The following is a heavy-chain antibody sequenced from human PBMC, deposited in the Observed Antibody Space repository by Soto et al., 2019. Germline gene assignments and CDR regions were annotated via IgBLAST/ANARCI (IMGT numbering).Heavy chain of an antibody. CDR2: ISGSGDST. V-gene: IGHV3-23*01. Sequence: EVQLLESGGGLVQPRGSLRLSCAAAGFTFNNYAMTWGRQAAGPRLEWVSGISGSGDSTYYVDSVKGRLTISRDKSKNTLYLQMHSLRSEYTAVYYCAKSRSRMVQVVISRGYCDSLGQGALVTVSS. CDR3: AKSRSRMVQVVISRGYCDS. J-gene: IGHJ4*02. D-gene: IGHD3-10*01. CDR1: GFTFNNYA.